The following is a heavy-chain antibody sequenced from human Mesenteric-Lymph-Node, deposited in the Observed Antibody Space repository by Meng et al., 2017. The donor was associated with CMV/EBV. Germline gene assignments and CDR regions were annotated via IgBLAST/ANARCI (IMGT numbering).Heavy chain of an antibody. V-gene: IGHV3-30*02. D-gene: IGHD2-2*01. Sequence: FSSCGMHWDRQAPGKGLEWVAFIRYDGSNKYYADSVKGRFTISRDNSKNTLYLQMNSLRAEDTAVYYCAKGRYCSSTSCYFGWFDPWGQGTLVTVSS. CDR1: FSSCG. J-gene: IGHJ5*02. CDR3: AKGRYCSSTSCYFGWFDP. CDR2: IRYDGSNK.